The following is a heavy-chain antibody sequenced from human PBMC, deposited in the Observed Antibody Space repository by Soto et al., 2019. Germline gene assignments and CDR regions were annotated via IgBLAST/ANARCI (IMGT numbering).Heavy chain of an antibody. D-gene: IGHD2-8*01. CDR1: GGSISSSTYY. Sequence: QLQLQESGPGLVKPSETLSLTCTVSGGSISSSTYYWGWIRQPPGKGLEWIGTIYHSGSTYYNPSLKGRVTVSVDTSKNQFSLKLSSVTAADTAVYYCARQSRNILTVTFDPWGQGTLVTVSS. J-gene: IGHJ5*02. CDR3: ARQSRNILTVTFDP. V-gene: IGHV4-39*01. CDR2: IYHSGST.